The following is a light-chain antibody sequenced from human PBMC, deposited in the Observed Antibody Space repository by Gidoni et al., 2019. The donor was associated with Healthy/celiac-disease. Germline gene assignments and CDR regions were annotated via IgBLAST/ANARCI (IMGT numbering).Light chain of an antibody. Sequence: TITCRASQGISSYLAWYQQKPGKAPKLLIYAASTLQSGVLSRFSGSGSGTDFTLTISCLQSEDFATDYCQQYYSYPPCSFGQGTKLEIK. CDR1: QGISSY. CDR3: QQYYSYPPCS. V-gene: IGKV1-8*01. CDR2: AAS. J-gene: IGKJ2*04.